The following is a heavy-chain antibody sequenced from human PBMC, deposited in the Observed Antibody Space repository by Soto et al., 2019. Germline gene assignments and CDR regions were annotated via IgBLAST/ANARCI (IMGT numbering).Heavy chain of an antibody. V-gene: IGHV5-10-1*01. CDR3: ARQIYDSDTGPNFQYYFDS. CDR2: IDPSDSQT. D-gene: IGHD3-22*01. J-gene: IGHJ4*02. Sequence: GGSLKISCKVSGYGFAGYWITWVRQKPGKGLEWMGRIDPSDSQTYYSPSFRGHVTISATKSITTVFLQWSSLRASDTAMYYCARQIYDSDTGPNFQYYFDSWGQGTPVTVSS. CDR1: GYGFAGYW.